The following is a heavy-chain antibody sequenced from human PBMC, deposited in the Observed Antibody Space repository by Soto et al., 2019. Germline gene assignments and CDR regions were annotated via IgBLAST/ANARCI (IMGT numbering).Heavy chain of an antibody. Sequence: QLQLQESGSGLVKPSQTLSLTCAVSGGSISSGGYSWSWIRQPPGKGLEWIGYIYHSGSTYYNPSLESRFPISVDRSKNQFSRKLSSVTAADTAVYYCAAGGGLPRYYWGQGTLVTVSS. CDR3: AAGGGLPRYY. D-gene: IGHD5-12*01. CDR2: IYHSGST. J-gene: IGHJ4*02. CDR1: GGSISSGGYS. V-gene: IGHV4-30-2*01.